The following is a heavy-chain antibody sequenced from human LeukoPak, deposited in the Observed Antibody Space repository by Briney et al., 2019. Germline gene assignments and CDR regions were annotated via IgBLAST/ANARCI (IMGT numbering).Heavy chain of an antibody. J-gene: IGHJ5*02. CDR3: ARRLGYCSSTSCLTGDWFDP. V-gene: IGHV1-46*01. Sequence: GASVKVSCKASGYTFTSYYMHWVRQAPGQGLEWMGIINPSGGSTSYAQKFQGRVTMTRDTSTSTVYMELSSLRSEDTAVYYCARRLGYCSSTSCLTGDWFDPWGQGTLVTVSS. D-gene: IGHD2-2*01. CDR2: INPSGGST. CDR1: GYTFTSYY.